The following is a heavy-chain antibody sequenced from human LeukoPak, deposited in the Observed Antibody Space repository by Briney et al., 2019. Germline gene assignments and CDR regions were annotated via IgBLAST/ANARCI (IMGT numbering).Heavy chain of an antibody. Sequence: PGGSLRLSCAASGFIFSSYSMSWVRQAPGKGLEWVSAIGGSGGNTYYADSVKGRFTISRDNSKNTLYLQMNSLRAEDTAVYYCARDLNYYDSSGKEDYYYYGMDVWGQGTTVTVSS. J-gene: IGHJ6*02. CDR3: ARDLNYYDSSGKEDYYYYGMDV. D-gene: IGHD3-22*01. CDR1: GFIFSSYS. CDR2: IGGSGGNT. V-gene: IGHV3-23*01.